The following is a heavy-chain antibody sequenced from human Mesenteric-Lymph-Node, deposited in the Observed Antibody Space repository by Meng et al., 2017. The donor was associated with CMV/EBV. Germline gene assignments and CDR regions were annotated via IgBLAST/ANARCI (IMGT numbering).Heavy chain of an antibody. J-gene: IGHJ4*02. V-gene: IGHV3-21*01. CDR1: GFTFSSYA. CDR3: ARGPTSG. D-gene: IGHD3-10*01. Sequence: GESLKISCAASGFTFSSYAMSWVRQAPGKGLEWVSSITSSGSHTYYGDSVKGRFSISRDNTKNSLYLQMSSLRVEDTAVYYCARGPTSGWGQGTLVTVSS. CDR2: ITSSGSHT.